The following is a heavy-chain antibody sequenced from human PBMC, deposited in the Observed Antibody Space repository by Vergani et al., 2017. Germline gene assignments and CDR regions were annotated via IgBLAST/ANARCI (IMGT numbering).Heavy chain of an antibody. Sequence: EGQLVQSGAEVKKPGVSLKISCKGSGYSFSDYWIAWVRQMPGKGLEWMGIIYPGDSDTRYSPSFQGQVTISVDKSISTAYLQWSSLKASDTAIYYCARRGTQREYFTLWGRGTLVTVSS. J-gene: IGHJ2*01. V-gene: IGHV5-51*01. CDR1: GYSFSDYW. CDR2: IYPGDSDT. D-gene: IGHD5-18*01. CDR3: ARRGTQREYFTL.